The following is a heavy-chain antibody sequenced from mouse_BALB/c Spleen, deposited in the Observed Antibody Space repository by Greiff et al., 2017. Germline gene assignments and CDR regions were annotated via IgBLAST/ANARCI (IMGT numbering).Heavy chain of an antibody. CDR2: ISSGGGST. D-gene: IGHD1-1*01. CDR3: ARQGGSSYGYFDY. CDR1: GFAFSSYD. J-gene: IGHJ2*01. Sequence: DGKLVESGGGLVKPGGSLKLSCAASGFAFSSYDMSWVRQTPEKRLEWVAYISSGGGSTYYPDTVKVRFTISRDNAKNTLYLQMSSLKSEDTAMYYCARQGGSSYGYFDYWGQGTTLTVSS. V-gene: IGHV5-12-1*01.